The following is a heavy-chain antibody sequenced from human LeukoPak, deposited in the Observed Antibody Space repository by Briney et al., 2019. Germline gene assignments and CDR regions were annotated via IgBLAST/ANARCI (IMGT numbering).Heavy chain of an antibody. Sequence: TGGSLRLSCAASGFTFSSYSMNWVRQAPGKGLEWVSYISSSSSTMYYADSVKGRFTISRDNAKNSLYLQMNSLRAEDTAAYYCAGSVLTGCPNFDYWGQGTLVTVSS. V-gene: IGHV3-48*04. CDR2: ISSSSSTM. CDR1: GFTFSSYS. D-gene: IGHD3-9*01. CDR3: AGSVLTGCPNFDY. J-gene: IGHJ4*02.